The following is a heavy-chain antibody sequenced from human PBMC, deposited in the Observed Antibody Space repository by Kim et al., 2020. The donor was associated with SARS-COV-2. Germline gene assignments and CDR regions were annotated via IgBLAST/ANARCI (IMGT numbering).Heavy chain of an antibody. D-gene: IGHD3-10*01. Sequence: GGSLRLSCAASGFTFSNCTMHWVRQAPGKGLEWVSLIRDAGNNKYYADSVEGRFIISRDNGKNTLSLQMNSLRAEDTAMYYCVRGYVSGLLWGQGTSDAVPA. V-gene: IGHV3-33*01. CDR1: GFTFSNCT. J-gene: IGHJ4*02. CDR3: VRGYVSGLL. CDR2: IRDAGNNK.